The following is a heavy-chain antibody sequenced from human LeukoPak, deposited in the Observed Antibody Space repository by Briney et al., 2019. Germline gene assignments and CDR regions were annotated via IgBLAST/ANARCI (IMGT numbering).Heavy chain of an antibody. V-gene: IGHV4-39*01. D-gene: IGHD2-21*02. CDR2: IYYSGNT. CDR1: GVSISSSNSY. Sequence: PSETLSLTCTVSGVSISSSNSYWGWIRQPPGKGVEWIGSIYYSGNTYYNASLKSQVSISIDTSKNQFSLRLTSVTAADTAVYYCADGDSYYYYMDVWGKGTTVTVSS. CDR3: ADGDSYYYYMDV. J-gene: IGHJ6*03.